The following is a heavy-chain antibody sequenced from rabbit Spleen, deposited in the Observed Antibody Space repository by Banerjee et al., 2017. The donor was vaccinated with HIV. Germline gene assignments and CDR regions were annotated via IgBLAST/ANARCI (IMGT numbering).Heavy chain of an antibody. J-gene: IGHJ4*01. D-gene: IGHD6-1*01. CDR3: ARSHNYHTYGDAGYAVANMDGYYYSL. CDR1: GFSFSTSYY. CDR2: IVAGSSGST. V-gene: IGHV1S40*01. Sequence: QSLEESGGDLVKPGASLTLTCTASGFSFSTSYYMCWVRQAPGKGLEWIACIVAGSSGSTYYASWAKGRFTISKTSSTTVTLQMTSLTAADTATYFCARSHNYHTYGDAGYAVANMDGYYYSLWGPGTLVTVS.